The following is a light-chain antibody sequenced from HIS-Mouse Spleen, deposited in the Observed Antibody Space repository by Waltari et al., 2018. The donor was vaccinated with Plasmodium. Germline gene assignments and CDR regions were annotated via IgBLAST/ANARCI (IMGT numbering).Light chain of an antibody. V-gene: IGLV3-10*01. CDR3: YSTDSSGNHRV. CDR1: ALPNKY. CDR2: EDS. J-gene: IGLJ3*02. Sequence: SYELTQPPSVSVSPGQTARITCSGDALPNKYTYLYQQKSGQAPVLVSYEDSKRPSGIPERFSGPSSGTMATLTISGAQVEDEADYYCYSTDSSGNHRVFGGGTKLTVL.